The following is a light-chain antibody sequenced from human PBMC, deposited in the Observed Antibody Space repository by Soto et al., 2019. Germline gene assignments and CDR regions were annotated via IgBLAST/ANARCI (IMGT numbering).Light chain of an antibody. Sequence: DIVMTQSPLSLPVTPGEPASISCRSSQSLLQSNGNNYLDWYLQKPGQSPQLLIYLGSNRASGVHDRFSGSGAGRDFTLKISRVEAEDVGVYYCMQALQTLLMYTFGQGTKLEIK. V-gene: IGKV2-28*01. CDR2: LGS. CDR1: QSLLQSNGNNY. CDR3: MQALQTLLMYT. J-gene: IGKJ2*01.